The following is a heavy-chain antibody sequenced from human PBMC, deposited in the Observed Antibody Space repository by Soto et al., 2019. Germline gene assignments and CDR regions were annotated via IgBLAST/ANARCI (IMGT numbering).Heavy chain of an antibody. CDR3: ARGGIYGDYYYGMDV. V-gene: IGHV3-30-3*01. Sequence: PGGSLRLSCAASGFTFSSYAMHWVRQAPGKGLEWVAVISYDGSNKYYADSVKGRFTISRDNSKNTLYLQMNSLRAEDTAVYYCARGGIYGDYYYGMDVWGQGTTVTVSS. D-gene: IGHD4-17*01. CDR2: ISYDGSNK. J-gene: IGHJ6*02. CDR1: GFTFSSYA.